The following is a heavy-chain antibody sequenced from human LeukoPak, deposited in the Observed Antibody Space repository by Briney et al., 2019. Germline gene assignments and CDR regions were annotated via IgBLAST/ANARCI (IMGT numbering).Heavy chain of an antibody. CDR3: AATSGSYPALDYYYYYMDV. CDR1: GGSISSSNW. CDR2: IYHSGST. Sequence: PSETLSLTCAVSGGSISSSNWWSWVRPPPGKGLEWIGEIYHSGSTNYNPSLRSRVTISVDKSKNQFSLKLSSVTAADTAVYYCAATSGSYPALDYYYYYMDVWGKGTTVTVSS. V-gene: IGHV4-4*02. D-gene: IGHD1-26*01. J-gene: IGHJ6*03.